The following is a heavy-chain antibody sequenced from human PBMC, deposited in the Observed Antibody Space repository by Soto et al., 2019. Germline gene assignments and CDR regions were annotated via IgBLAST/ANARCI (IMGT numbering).Heavy chain of an antibody. CDR1: SGSISNVGYC. J-gene: IGHJ4*02. Sequence: SEPLSLTWAVSSGSISNVGYCWSWIRQSPGKGLEWIGYISHSGSTYYNPSLKSRVTISVDRSKNQFSLKLSSVTAADTAVYYCASGSHVPHYWGQGTLVTVSS. CDR3: ASGSHVPHY. V-gene: IGHV4-30-2*06. CDR2: ISHSGST. D-gene: IGHD6-6*01.